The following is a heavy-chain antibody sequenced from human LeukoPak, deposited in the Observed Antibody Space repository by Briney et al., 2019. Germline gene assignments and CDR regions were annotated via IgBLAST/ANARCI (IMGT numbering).Heavy chain of an antibody. CDR1: GFSFSTYA. J-gene: IGHJ6*03. V-gene: IGHV3-23*01. D-gene: IGHD3-10*01. CDR3: AREEVSVRGFLHYSYSYYVDV. Sequence: GGSLRLSCAASGFSFSTYAMSWVRQIPGKGLEWVSAISGSDPGTYYADSVKGRFTISRVNSRNTLYLQMNRLRAEDAAVYYCAREEVSVRGFLHYSYSYYVDVWGSGTTVTVSS. CDR2: ISGSDPGT.